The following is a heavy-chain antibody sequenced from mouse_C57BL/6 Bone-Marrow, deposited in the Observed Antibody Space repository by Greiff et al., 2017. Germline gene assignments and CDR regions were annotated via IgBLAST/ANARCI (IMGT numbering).Heavy chain of an antibody. CDR1: GFTFSDYG. D-gene: IGHD1-1*01. CDR2: ISSGSSTI. CDR3: ARRYYGSSFAWFAY. V-gene: IGHV5-17*01. J-gene: IGHJ3*01. Sequence: EVMLVESGGGLVKPGGSLKLSCAASGFTFSDYGMHWVRQAPEKGLEWVAYISSGSSTIYYADTVKGRFTISRDNAKNTLVLQMTSLRSEDTAMYYCARRYYGSSFAWFAYWGQGTLVTVSA.